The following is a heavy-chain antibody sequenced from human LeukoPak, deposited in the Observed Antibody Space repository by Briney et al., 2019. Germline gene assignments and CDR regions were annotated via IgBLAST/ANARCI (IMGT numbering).Heavy chain of an antibody. J-gene: IGHJ6*03. Sequence: SVKVSCKASGGSFSSHAIAWVRQAPGQGPEWMGGIIPISGTANYAQKFQGRVTITTDESTSTAYMELSSLTSDDTAVYYCARGLQYQPLKALGYYYMDAWGEGTTVTVSS. D-gene: IGHD2-2*01. V-gene: IGHV1-69*05. CDR3: ARGLQYQPLKALGYYYMDA. CDR1: GGSFSSHA. CDR2: IIPISGTA.